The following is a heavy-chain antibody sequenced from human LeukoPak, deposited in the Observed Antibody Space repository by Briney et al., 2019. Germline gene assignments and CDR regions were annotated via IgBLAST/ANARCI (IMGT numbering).Heavy chain of an antibody. D-gene: IGHD6-13*01. V-gene: IGHV3-48*02. CDR1: GFTFSSYS. Sequence: PGGSLRLPCAASGFTFSSYSMNWVRQAPGKGLEWVSYISSSSSTIYYADSVKGRFTISRDNAKNSLYLQMNSLRDEDTAVYYCARDWLAAAGTRSNWFDPWGQGTLVTVSS. CDR3: ARDWLAAAGTRSNWFDP. J-gene: IGHJ5*02. CDR2: ISSSSSTI.